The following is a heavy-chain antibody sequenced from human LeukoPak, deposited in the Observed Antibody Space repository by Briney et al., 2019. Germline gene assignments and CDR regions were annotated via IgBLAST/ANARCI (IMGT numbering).Heavy chain of an antibody. CDR3: VNVECDY. D-gene: IGHD3-3*01. Sequence: GGSLRLSCSGSGFMFSSYAMYWVRQAPGKGLEYVSTISSTGGSTYYADSVKGRSTISRDNAENTLYLQMSSLRPEDTALYYCVNVECDYWGQGTLVTVSS. CDR2: ISSTGGST. V-gene: IGHV3-64D*09. J-gene: IGHJ4*02. CDR1: GFMFSSYA.